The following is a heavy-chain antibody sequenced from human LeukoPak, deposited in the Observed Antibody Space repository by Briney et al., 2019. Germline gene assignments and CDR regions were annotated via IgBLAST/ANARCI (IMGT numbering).Heavy chain of an antibody. D-gene: IGHD2-2*03. V-gene: IGHV4-30-4*01. Sequence: PSQTLSLTCTVSGGSISSGDYYWSWIRQPPGKGLEWIGYIYYSGSTYYNPSLKSRVTISVDTSKNQFSLKLSSVTAADTAVYYCASVDIVVVPAARGSSGWNYWGQGTLVTVSS. CDR2: IYYSGST. CDR1: GGSISSGDYY. J-gene: IGHJ4*02. CDR3: ASVDIVVVPAARGSSGWNY.